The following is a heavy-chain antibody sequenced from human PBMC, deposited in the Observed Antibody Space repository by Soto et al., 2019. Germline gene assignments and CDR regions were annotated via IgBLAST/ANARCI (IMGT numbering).Heavy chain of an antibody. Sequence: GGSLRLSCAASGFTFDDYAMHWVRQAPGKGLEWVSGISWNSGSIGYADSVKGRFTISRDNAKNSLYLQMNSLRAEDTALYYCAKDISRSSTSCYDYWGQGTLVTVSS. V-gene: IGHV3-9*01. CDR2: ISWNSGSI. D-gene: IGHD2-2*01. CDR3: AKDISRSSTSCYDY. J-gene: IGHJ4*02. CDR1: GFTFDDYA.